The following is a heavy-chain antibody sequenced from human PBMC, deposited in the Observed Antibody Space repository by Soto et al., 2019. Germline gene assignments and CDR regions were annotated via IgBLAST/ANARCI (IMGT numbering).Heavy chain of an antibody. CDR3: AKSGTGYSSGWYDY. V-gene: IGHV3-48*01. Sequence: PGGSLRLSCAASGFTFSSYSMNWVRQAPGKGLEWVSYISSSSSTIYYADSVKGRFTISRDNAKNSLYLQMNSLRAEDTAVYYCAKSGTGYSSGWYDYWGQGTLVTVSS. CDR1: GFTFSSYS. J-gene: IGHJ4*02. CDR2: ISSSSSTI. D-gene: IGHD6-19*01.